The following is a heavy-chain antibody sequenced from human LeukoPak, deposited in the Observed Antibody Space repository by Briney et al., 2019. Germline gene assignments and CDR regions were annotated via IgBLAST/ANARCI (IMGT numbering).Heavy chain of an antibody. CDR1: GGSFSGYY. V-gene: IGHV4-34*01. D-gene: IGHD3-22*01. Sequence: SETLSLTCAVYGGSFSGYYWSWIRQPPGKGLEWIGEINHSGSTNYNPSLKGRVTISVDTSKNQFSLKLSSVTAADTAVYYCARGHGVTMSHYYMDVWGKGTTVTVSS. CDR3: ARGHGVTMSHYYMDV. J-gene: IGHJ6*03. CDR2: INHSGST.